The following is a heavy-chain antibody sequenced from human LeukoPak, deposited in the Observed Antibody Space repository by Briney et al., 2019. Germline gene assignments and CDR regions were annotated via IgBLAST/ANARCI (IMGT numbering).Heavy chain of an antibody. CDR3: ARGAVLEWSLPQGDY. CDR2: INPSGGST. V-gene: IGHV1-46*01. CDR1: GYTFTAYY. J-gene: IGHJ4*02. D-gene: IGHD3-3*02. Sequence: ASVNVSCKASGYTFTAYYIHWVRQAPGQGLEWMGIINPSGGSTTYAQKFQGRVTMTRDTSTSTVYMELSSLRCEDTAVYYCARGAVLEWSLPQGDYWGQGSLVTV.